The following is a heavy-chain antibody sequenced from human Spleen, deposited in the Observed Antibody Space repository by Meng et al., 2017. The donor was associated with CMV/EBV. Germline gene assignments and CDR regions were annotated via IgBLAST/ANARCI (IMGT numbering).Heavy chain of an antibody. Sequence: GYTFTGYYIHWVRQAPGQGLEWMGWISPNSGDTNYAQKFQGRVTMTRDTSISTTYMELTRLTSDDTALYYCARGDCDSTSCYTQPDYWGQGTLVTVSS. V-gene: IGHV1-2*02. D-gene: IGHD2-2*02. CDR1: GYTFTGYY. CDR3: ARGDCDSTSCYTQPDY. J-gene: IGHJ4*02. CDR2: ISPNSGDT.